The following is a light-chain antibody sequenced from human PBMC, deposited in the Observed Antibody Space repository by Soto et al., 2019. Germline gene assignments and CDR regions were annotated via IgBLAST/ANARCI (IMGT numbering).Light chain of an antibody. CDR2: GVS. CDR3: CSYTSSNTLEV. J-gene: IGLJ1*01. Sequence: QSALTQPASVSGSPGQSITISCTGTSSDIGGYDYVSWYQQHPGTAPKLMIYGVSYRPSGVSDRFSGSKSGNTASLTISGLQAEDEADYYCCSYTSSNTLEVFGTGTKVTVL. V-gene: IGLV2-14*01. CDR1: SSDIGGYDY.